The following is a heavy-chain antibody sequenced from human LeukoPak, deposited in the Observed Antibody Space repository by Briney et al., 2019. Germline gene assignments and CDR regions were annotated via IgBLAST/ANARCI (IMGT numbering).Heavy chain of an antibody. CDR1: GFTFSHYW. CDR2: IKHDGSQK. CDR3: ARDSSRGDFEY. D-gene: IGHD3-10*01. V-gene: IGHV3-7*01. J-gene: IGHJ4*02. Sequence: GGSLRLSCAASGFTFSHYWMSWVRRAPGKGLEWVANIKHDGSQKEHVDSVKGRLTISRDNAKNSLFLQMNSLRAEDTAVYFCARDSSRGDFEYWGQGTLVTVSS.